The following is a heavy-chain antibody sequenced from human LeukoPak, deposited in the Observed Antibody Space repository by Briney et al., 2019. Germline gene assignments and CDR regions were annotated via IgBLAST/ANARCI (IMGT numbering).Heavy chain of an antibody. V-gene: IGHV1-69*01. Sequence: GASVNVSCKASGGTFSSYAISWVRQAPGQGLEWMGGIIPIFGTANYAQKFQGRVTITADESTSTAYMELSSLRSEDTAVYYCARGYCSSTSCYVVNWFDPWGQGTLVTVSS. J-gene: IGHJ5*02. CDR1: GGTFSSYA. CDR3: ARGYCSSTSCYVVNWFDP. D-gene: IGHD2-2*01. CDR2: IIPIFGTA.